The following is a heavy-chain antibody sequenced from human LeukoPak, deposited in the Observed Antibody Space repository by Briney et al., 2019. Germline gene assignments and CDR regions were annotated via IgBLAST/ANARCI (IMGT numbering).Heavy chain of an antibody. D-gene: IGHD3-22*01. CDR1: GYTFTSYD. J-gene: IGHJ5*02. V-gene: IGHV1-8*01. Sequence: ASVKVSCRASGYTFTSYDINWVRQATGEGLEWMGWMNPNSGNTGYAQKFHGRVTMTRNTSISTAYMELSSLRSEDTAVYYCARGSSYYYDMAWFDPWGQGTLVTVSS. CDR3: ARGSSYYYDMAWFDP. CDR2: MNPNSGNT.